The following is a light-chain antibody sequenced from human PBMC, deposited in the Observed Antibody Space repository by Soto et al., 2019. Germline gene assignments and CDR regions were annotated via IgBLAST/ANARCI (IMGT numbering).Light chain of an antibody. CDR2: KAS. J-gene: IGKJ4*01. V-gene: IGKV1-5*03. Sequence: DIQMTQSPSTLSASVGDRVTITCRASQSISSWLAWYQQKPGKAPKLLIYKASSLESGVPSRFSGSGSGTEFTLTITNLQPEDFATYYCQQYNNFPLTFGGGTKVDIK. CDR3: QQYNNFPLT. CDR1: QSISSW.